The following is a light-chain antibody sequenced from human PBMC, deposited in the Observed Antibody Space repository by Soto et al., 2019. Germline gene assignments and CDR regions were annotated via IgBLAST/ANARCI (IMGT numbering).Light chain of an antibody. CDR1: QSVTSNY. Sequence: EIVLTQSPGTLSLSPGERATLSCGASQSVTSNYLAWYQQKPGQAPRLLIFGASIRVKGIPARFIGSGSGTDFTLTISRLEPEDFAVYYCQHYVTSLPTFGQGTKVEVK. CDR3: QHYVTSLPT. J-gene: IGKJ1*01. CDR2: GAS. V-gene: IGKV3-20*01.